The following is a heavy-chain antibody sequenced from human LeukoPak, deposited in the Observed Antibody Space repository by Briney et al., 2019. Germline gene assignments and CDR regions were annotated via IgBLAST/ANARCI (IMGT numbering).Heavy chain of an antibody. V-gene: IGHV4-38-2*01. J-gene: IGHJ4*02. Sequence: PSETLSLTCAVSGYSITSGYYWAWIRQPPGKGLEWIGNIYHSGSTYYNASLKSRVTISVDTSKNQFSLKLSSVTAADTAVYYCARRYSNYFYYYWGQGTLVTV. CDR1: GYSITSGYY. CDR2: IYHSGST. CDR3: ARRYSNYFYYY. D-gene: IGHD4-11*01.